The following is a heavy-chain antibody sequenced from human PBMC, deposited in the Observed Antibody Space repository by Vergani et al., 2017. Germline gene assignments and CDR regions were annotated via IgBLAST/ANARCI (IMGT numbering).Heavy chain of an antibody. V-gene: IGHV3-7*03. Sequence: EVQLVESGGGLVQPGESLRLSCAASGITFSRSWMTWVRQAPGKGLEWLANIKPDGSEKYYVDSVKGRFTISRDNAKNSLYLQLNILRAEDTAVYYCARAYGLLFDYWGQGTLVTVSS. CDR2: IKPDGSEK. CDR1: GITFSRSW. D-gene: IGHD2-21*01. CDR3: ARAYGLLFDY. J-gene: IGHJ4*02.